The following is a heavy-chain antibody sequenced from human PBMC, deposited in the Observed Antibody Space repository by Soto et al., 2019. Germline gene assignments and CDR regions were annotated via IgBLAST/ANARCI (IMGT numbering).Heavy chain of an antibody. V-gene: IGHV4-39*01. D-gene: IGHD1-26*01. CDR1: GGSIKNTGAN. Sequence: QLQLQESGPELVKPSETLSLTCTVSGGSIKNTGANWGWVRQPPGKGLEWIGSVYYTGTTYYNPSLQSRVTISIDTSKNQYSLSVNSVAAADTAVYYCATHTSGSRNGPHTWGQGTLVTVSS. J-gene: IGHJ5*02. CDR2: VYYTGTT. CDR3: ATHTSGSRNGPHT.